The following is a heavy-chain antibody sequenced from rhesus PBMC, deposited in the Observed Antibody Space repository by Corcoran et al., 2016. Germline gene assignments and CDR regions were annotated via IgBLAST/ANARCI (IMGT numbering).Heavy chain of an antibody. D-gene: IGHD6-13*01. Sequence: QVQLQESGPGLVKPSETLSLTCAVSGGSIGGYSWSWIRPAPGKGLEWIGNIDGNIAGTNYNPSLKSRVTISKDASKNQFSLKLSSVTSADTAVYYCARVLAAGPPDYWGQGVLVTVSS. J-gene: IGHJ4*01. CDR2: IDGNIAGT. CDR1: GGSIGGYS. V-gene: IGHV4-81*01. CDR3: ARVLAAGPPDY.